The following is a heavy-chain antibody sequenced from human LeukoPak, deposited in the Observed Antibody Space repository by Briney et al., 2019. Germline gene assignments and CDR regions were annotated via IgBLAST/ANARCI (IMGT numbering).Heavy chain of an antibody. CDR1: GGSISSSRYY. V-gene: IGHV4-39*01. Sequence: PSETLSLTCTVSGGSISSSRYYWGGIRQPPGKGVEWIGRIYYSGSTDYNPSLKCRVTIAVDTSKNQFSLKLTSVTAADTAVYYCARLTDYWGQGTLVTVSS. CDR3: ARLTDY. CDR2: IYYSGST. J-gene: IGHJ4*02.